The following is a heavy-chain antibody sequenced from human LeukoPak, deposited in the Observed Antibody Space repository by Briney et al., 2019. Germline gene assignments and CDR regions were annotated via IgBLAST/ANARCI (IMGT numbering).Heavy chain of an antibody. J-gene: IGHJ4*02. CDR1: GFTFSNYA. CDR3: AKVSCSGGSCYSIDY. V-gene: IGHV3-23*01. CDR2: ISGSGGST. D-gene: IGHD2-15*01. Sequence: GGSLRLSCAASGFTFSNYAMSWVRQAPGKGLEWVSAISGSGGSTYYPDSVKGRFTISRDNSKNTLYLQMNSLRAEDTAVYYCAKVSCSGGSCYSIDYWGQGTLVTVSS.